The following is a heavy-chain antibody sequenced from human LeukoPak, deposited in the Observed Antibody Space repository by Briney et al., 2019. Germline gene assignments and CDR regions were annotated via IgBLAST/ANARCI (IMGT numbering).Heavy chain of an antibody. V-gene: IGHV1-2*02. J-gene: IGHJ6*03. CDR2: IYPNSGGT. Sequence: ASVKVSCKASAYTFTGYYMHWVRQAPGQGLEWMGWIYPNSGGTNYAQKFQGRVTMTRDTSISTAYMELSRLRSDDTAVYYCARSELFPYYMDVWGKGTTVTVSS. D-gene: IGHD1-26*01. CDR1: AYTFTGYY. CDR3: ARSELFPYYMDV.